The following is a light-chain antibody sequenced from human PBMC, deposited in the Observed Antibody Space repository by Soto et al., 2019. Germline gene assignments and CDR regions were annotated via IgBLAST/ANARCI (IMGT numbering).Light chain of an antibody. V-gene: IGKV3-15*01. CDR2: GAS. Sequence: EIVMTQSPATLSVSPGERATLSCRASQSVSSNLAWYQQKPGQAPRLLIYGASTRATGIPGRFGCSGSGTVFTITIHSPDPEDFSVYYRAQRCVLPWTVGQGTKVEVQ. J-gene: IGKJ1*01. CDR1: QSVSSN. CDR3: AQRCVLPWT.